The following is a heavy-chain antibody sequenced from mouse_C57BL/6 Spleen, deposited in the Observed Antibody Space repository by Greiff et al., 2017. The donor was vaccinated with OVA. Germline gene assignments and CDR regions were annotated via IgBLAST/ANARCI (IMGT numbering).Heavy chain of an antibody. J-gene: IGHJ4*01. Sequence: EVQLQQSGPVLVKPGASVKMSCKASGYTFTDYYMNWVKQSPGKSLEWIGVINPYNGGTSSNQKFKGKATLTVDKSSSTAYMELNSLTSEDSAVYYCATSVVATNYAMDYWGQGTSVTVSS. V-gene: IGHV1-19*01. CDR1: GYTFTDYY. D-gene: IGHD1-1*01. CDR2: INPYNGGT. CDR3: ATSVVATNYAMDY.